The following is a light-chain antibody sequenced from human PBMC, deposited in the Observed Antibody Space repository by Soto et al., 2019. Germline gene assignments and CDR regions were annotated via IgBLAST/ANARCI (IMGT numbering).Light chain of an antibody. J-gene: IGLJ1*01. CDR3: TSYTSSSPLV. V-gene: IGLV2-14*01. Sequence: QSALTQPASVSGSPGQSITISCTGTSSDVGVYNSVSWYQHHPGKAPKRMIYEVVNRPSGVSNRFSGSQSGITAYLTISGLQAEDEADYYCTSYTSSSPLVFGTGTKLTV. CDR1: SSDVGVYNS. CDR2: EVV.